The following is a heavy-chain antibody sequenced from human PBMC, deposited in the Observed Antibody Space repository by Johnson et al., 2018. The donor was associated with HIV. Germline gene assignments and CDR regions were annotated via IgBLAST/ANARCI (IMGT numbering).Heavy chain of an antibody. V-gene: IGHV3-33*03. CDR1: GFTFSTYG. J-gene: IGHJ3*02. CDR3: AKDKRQTAIPQRAFDI. D-gene: IGHD6-25*01. CDR2: IWYDGSDK. Sequence: QMLLVESGGGVVQPGRSLRLSCTASGFTFSTYGMHWVRQAPGKGLEWVALIWYDGSDKYYADSVKGRFTISRDNSKNMLYPQMNSLRAEDTAVYYCAKDKRQTAIPQRAFDICGQGTMVTVSS.